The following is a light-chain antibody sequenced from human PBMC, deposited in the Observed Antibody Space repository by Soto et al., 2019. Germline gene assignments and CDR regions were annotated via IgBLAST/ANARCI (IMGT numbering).Light chain of an antibody. CDR1: SSDVGAYKY. Sequence: QSALTQPPSASGSPGQSVTISCTGTSSDVGAYKYVSSYQQYPGKAPKLMIYEVTKRPSGVPDRFSGSKSGNTASLTVSGLQAEDEAYYYCTSYVGNDIWVFGGGTKVTVL. V-gene: IGLV2-8*01. J-gene: IGLJ3*02. CDR2: EVT. CDR3: TSYVGNDIWV.